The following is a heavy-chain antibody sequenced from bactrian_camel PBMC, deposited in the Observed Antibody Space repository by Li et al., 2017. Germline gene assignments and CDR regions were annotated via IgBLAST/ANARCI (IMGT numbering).Heavy chain of an antibody. D-gene: IGHD6*01. J-gene: IGHJ4*01. CDR3: AEGRGSRGEHCYSLNY. CDR1: GYTYSSIC. V-gene: IGHV3S1*01. CDR2: IYIAFRPDDQRT. Sequence: VQLVESGGGLVQEGGSLRLSCAASGYTYSSICMGWFRQAPGKEREAVATIYIAFRPDDQRTYYADSVKGRFTISPGDATNTVSLQMNNLQPEDTATYYCAEGRGSRGEHCYSLNYWGQGTQVTVS.